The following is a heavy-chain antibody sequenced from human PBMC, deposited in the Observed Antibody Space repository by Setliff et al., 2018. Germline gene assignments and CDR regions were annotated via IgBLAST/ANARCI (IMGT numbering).Heavy chain of an antibody. J-gene: IGHJ4*02. V-gene: IGHV2-70*04. CDR3: AHTKQQQWLVPFFFDF. CDR1: GFSLSTAGTR. Sequence: SGPTLVNPTQTLTLTCTFSGFSLSTAGTRASWIRQPPGKALEWLARIDLDDDKFYSPSLKSRLTITKDTSENQVVLAMTNMDPVDTATYYCAHTKQQQWLVPFFFDFWGQGTPVTVSS. CDR2: IDLDDDK. D-gene: IGHD6-19*01.